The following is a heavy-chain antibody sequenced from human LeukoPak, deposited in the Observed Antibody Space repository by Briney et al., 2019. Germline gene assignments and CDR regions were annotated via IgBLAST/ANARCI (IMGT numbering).Heavy chain of an antibody. CDR3: ARGYEDYDFWSGFLRMDYMDV. CDR2: ISAYNGNT. V-gene: IGHV1-18*01. Sequence: GASVKVSCKASGYTFTSYGISWVRQAPGQGLEWMGWISAYNGNTNYAQKLQGRVTMTTDTSTSTAYMELRSLRSDDTAVYYCARGYEDYDFWSGFLRMDYMDVWGKGTTVTVSS. CDR1: GYTFTSYG. J-gene: IGHJ6*03. D-gene: IGHD3-3*01.